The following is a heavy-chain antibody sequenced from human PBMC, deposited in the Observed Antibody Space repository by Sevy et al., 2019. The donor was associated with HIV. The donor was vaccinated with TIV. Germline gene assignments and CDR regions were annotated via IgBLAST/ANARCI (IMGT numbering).Heavy chain of an antibody. V-gene: IGHV1-24*01. D-gene: IGHD3-22*01. J-gene: IGHJ3*02. Sequence: ASVKVSCKVSGYSVSDLSIHWVRQAPGKGLEWMGSYDREDGETIYAQKFKGRVTMTEDTSTDTAYMELSSLRSEDTAVYYCATSPDYYDSSRDAFDIWGQGTMVTVSS. CDR1: GYSVSDLS. CDR3: ATSPDYYDSSRDAFDI. CDR2: YDREDGET.